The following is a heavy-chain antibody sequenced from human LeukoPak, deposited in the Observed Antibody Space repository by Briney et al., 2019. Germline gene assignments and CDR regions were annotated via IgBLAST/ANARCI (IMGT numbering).Heavy chain of an antibody. Sequence: PSETLSLTCTVSGGSISSSSFYWGWIRQPPGKGLEWIGSIYYNGRTYYNPSLKGRVTISADTSKKQFSLKLSSVTAADTAVYYCARIIVGPSVGIDIWGQGTMVTVSS. J-gene: IGHJ3*02. CDR2: IYYNGRT. D-gene: IGHD1-26*01. CDR3: ARIIVGPSVGIDI. CDR1: GGSISSSSFY. V-gene: IGHV4-39*01.